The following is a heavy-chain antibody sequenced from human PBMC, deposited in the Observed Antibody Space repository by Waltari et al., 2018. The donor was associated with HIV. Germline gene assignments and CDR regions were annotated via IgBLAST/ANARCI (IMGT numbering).Heavy chain of an antibody. D-gene: IGHD3-16*02. J-gene: IGHJ4*02. CDR3: ARGFANQLNYVWGSYRQYYFDY. CDR1: GGSFSGYY. CDR2: INHSGST. Sequence: QVQLQQWGAGLLKPSETLSLTCAVYGGSFSGYYWSWIRQPPGKGLEWIGEINHSGSTNYNPSLKSRVTISVDTSKNQFSLKLSSVTAADTAVYYCARGFANQLNYVWGSYRQYYFDYWGQGTLVTVSS. V-gene: IGHV4-34*01.